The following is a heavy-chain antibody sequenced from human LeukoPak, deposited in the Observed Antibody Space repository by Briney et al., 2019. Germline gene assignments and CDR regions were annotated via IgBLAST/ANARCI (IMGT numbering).Heavy chain of an antibody. Sequence: PGGSLRLSCAASGFTFSSYWMHWVRHAPGKGLVWVSRINSDGSSTSYADSVKGRFTISRDNAKNTLYLQMNSLRAEDTAVYYCARGDDILTGQHFFDIWGQGTMVTVSS. D-gene: IGHD3-9*01. J-gene: IGHJ3*02. CDR1: GFTFSSYW. CDR3: ARGDDILTGQHFFDI. V-gene: IGHV3-74*01. CDR2: INSDGSST.